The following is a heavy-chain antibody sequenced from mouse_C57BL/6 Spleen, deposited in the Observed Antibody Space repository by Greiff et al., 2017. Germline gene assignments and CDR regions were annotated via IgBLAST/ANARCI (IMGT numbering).Heavy chain of an antibody. Sequence: VQLKESGPGLVKPSQSLSLTCSVTGYSITSGYYWNWIRQFPGNKLEWMGYISYDGSYNYNPPLKNRISITRDTSKNQFFLELSCGTTGDTATYYCAQGGLDYWGQGTTLTVSS. CDR2: ISYDGSY. V-gene: IGHV3-6*01. CDR1: GYSITSGYY. CDR3: AQGGLDY. J-gene: IGHJ2*01.